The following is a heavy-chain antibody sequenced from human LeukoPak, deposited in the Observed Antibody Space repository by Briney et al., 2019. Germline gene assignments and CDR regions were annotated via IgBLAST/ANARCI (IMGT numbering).Heavy chain of an antibody. CDR1: GFTFSSHG. Sequence: PGGSLRLSCAASGFTFSSHGTHWVRQAPGKGLEWVAVISYDENNKYYADSVKGRFTISRDSSKNTVYLQMSSLRAEDTAVYYCAKDQQQLACLFDYWGQGTLVTVSS. J-gene: IGHJ4*02. D-gene: IGHD6-13*01. CDR3: AKDQQQLACLFDY. CDR2: ISYDENNK. V-gene: IGHV3-30*18.